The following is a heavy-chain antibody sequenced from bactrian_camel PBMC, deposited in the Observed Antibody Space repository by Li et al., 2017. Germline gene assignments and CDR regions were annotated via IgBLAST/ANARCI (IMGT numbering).Heavy chain of an antibody. CDR2: ITSAGTT. J-gene: IGHJ4*01. D-gene: IGHD5*01. CDR1: GYILGNIC. V-gene: IGHV3S53*01. Sequence: HVQLVESGGGSVQAGGSLRLSCVVSGYILGNICIGWYRQVLGKGPEGVATITSAGTTTYADSVKGRFTISRDNAKSTVDLQMNNLKPEDTARYYCAKGAFGHADGTGHATRGQGTQVTVS.